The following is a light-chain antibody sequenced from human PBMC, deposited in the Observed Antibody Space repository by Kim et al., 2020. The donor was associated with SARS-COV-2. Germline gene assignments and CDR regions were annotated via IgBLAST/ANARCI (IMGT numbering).Light chain of an antibody. CDR1: QSISRY. Sequence: DIQMTQSPSSLSASAGDRVTLTCRSSQSISRYLNWYQQKPGRAPKLLIYGASTLQSGVPSRFSGSGSGTDFTLTISSLQPEDFATYYCQQSYGFPVTFGQGTKVDIK. CDR3: QQSYGFPVT. J-gene: IGKJ1*01. CDR2: GAS. V-gene: IGKV1-39*01.